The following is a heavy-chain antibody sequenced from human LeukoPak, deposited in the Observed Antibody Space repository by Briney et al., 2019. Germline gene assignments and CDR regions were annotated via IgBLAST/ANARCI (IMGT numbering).Heavy chain of an antibody. CDR2: INPSGGST. Sequence: ASVKVSCKASGYTFTSYYMHWVRQAPGQGLEWIGIINPSGGSTSYAQKFQGRVTMTRDTSTSTVYMELSSLRSEDTAVYHCASTRGYHNYDYWGQGTLVTVSS. CDR1: GYTFTSYY. V-gene: IGHV1-46*01. D-gene: IGHD3-3*01. CDR3: ASTRGYHNYDY. J-gene: IGHJ4*02.